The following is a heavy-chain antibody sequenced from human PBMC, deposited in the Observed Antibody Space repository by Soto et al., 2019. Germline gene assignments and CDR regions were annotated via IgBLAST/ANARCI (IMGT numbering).Heavy chain of an antibody. D-gene: IGHD1-1*01. CDR3: AAGTEGTAPVHYYYYMDV. Sequence: ASVKVSCKASGFTFTSSAMQWVRQARGQRLEWIGWIVVGSGNTNYAQKFQERVTITRDMSTSTAYMELSSLRSEDTAVYYCAAGTEGTAPVHYYYYMDVWGKGTTVTVSS. CDR2: IVVGSGNT. V-gene: IGHV1-58*02. J-gene: IGHJ6*03. CDR1: GFTFTSSA.